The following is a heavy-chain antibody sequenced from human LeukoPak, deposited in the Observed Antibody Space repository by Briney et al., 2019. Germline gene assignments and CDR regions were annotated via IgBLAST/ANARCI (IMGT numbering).Heavy chain of an antibody. J-gene: IGHJ1*01. CDR1: GFTFGSYS. D-gene: IGHD3-10*01. CDR3: VRDGAVVTSGSYPWRYFQY. Sequence: GGSLRLSCAGSGFTFGSYSMNWVRHAPGKGLEWVSYIGHTGSITDYADSVKGRFTVSRDNAKNSLYLQMNTLRAEDTAVYYCVRDGAVVTSGSYPWRYFQYWGLGTLVTVSS. CDR2: IGHTGSIT. V-gene: IGHV3-48*04.